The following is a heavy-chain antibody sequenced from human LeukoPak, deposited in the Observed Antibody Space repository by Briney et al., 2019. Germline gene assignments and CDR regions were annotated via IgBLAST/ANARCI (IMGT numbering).Heavy chain of an antibody. CDR2: IYYTGST. J-gene: IGHJ4*02. V-gene: IGHV4-59*03. CDR1: GDSISRYY. Sequence: SETLSLTCTVSGDSISRYYWSWIRQPPGKGLEWIGYIYYTGSTNYNPSLKSRVTMSLDTSKNQFSLKLSSVTAADTAVYYCAPYDSDGGLFDYWGQGTLVTVSS. D-gene: IGHD3-22*01. CDR3: APYDSDGGLFDY.